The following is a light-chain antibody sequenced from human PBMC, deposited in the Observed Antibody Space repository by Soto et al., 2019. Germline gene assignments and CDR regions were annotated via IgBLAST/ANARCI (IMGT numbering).Light chain of an antibody. CDR3: QQYGSFST. CDR2: GAA. Sequence: EMVLTQSPGTLSLSPGERATLSCRASQSVRGSYLAWYQQKPGQAPRLLIFGAASRATGIPDRFSGRGSGTDFTLTISRLEPEDFAVYYCQQYGSFSTFGQGTKVDIK. J-gene: IGKJ1*01. V-gene: IGKV3-20*01. CDR1: QSVRGSY.